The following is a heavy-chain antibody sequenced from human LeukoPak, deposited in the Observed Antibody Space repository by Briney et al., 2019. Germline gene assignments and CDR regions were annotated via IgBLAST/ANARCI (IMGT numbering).Heavy chain of an antibody. D-gene: IGHD2-15*01. V-gene: IGHV3-21*01. CDR1: GFTFSSYS. CDR3: AREDRPPYCSGGSCYSRYFDL. CDR2: ISSSSSYI. J-gene: IGHJ2*01. Sequence: GGSLRLSCAASGFTFSSYSMNWVRQAPGKGLEWVSSISSSSSYIYYADSVKGRFTISRDDAKNSLYLQTNSLRAEDTAVYYCAREDRPPYCSGGSCYSRYFDLWGRGTLVTVSS.